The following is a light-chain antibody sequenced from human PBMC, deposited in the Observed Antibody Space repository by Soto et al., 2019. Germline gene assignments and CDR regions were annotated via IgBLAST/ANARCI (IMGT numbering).Light chain of an antibody. CDR3: QSYDSDFVV. J-gene: IGLJ7*01. Sequence: NFLLTQPHSVSESPGKTLSISCTRSSGSIANNYVQWYQQRPGSAPTTVIYENNQSLSGVPDRFSGSTDGSSNSASLTISGLQAEDEADFYCQSYDSDFVVLGGGTQLTVL. CDR2: ENN. CDR1: SGSIANNY. V-gene: IGLV6-57*04.